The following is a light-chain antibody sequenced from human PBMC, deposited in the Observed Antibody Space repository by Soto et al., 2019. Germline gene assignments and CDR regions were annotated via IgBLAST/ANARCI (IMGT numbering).Light chain of an antibody. CDR2: DAS. Sequence: DIQMTQSPSTLSASVGDRDTINCRASQSISSWLAWYQQKPGKAPKLLIYDASSLESGVPSRFSGSGSGTEFTLTISSLQPDDFATYYCQQYNSYWGTFGQGTKV. CDR1: QSISSW. V-gene: IGKV1-5*01. J-gene: IGKJ1*01. CDR3: QQYNSYWGT.